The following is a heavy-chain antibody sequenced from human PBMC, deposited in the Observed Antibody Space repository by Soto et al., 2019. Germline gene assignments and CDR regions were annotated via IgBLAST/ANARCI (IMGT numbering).Heavy chain of an antibody. J-gene: IGHJ5*01. CDR1: GFTFSTYG. CDR2: VSFDGGEK. CDR3: AKDPIPAVNRGSRFDS. Sequence: PLVGSLRLSCAGSGFTFSTYGLHWVRQPPGKGLEWVAFVSFDGGEKYYAESVKGRFTISRDNPRNTLFLQLTSLRTEDTAVYFCAKDPIPAVNRGSRFDSWGRGTLVTVSS. D-gene: IGHD2-2*01. V-gene: IGHV3-30*02.